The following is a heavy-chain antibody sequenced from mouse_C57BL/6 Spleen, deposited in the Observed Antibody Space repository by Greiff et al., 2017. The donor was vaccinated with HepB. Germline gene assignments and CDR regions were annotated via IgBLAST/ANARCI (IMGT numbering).Heavy chain of an antibody. V-gene: IGHV1-82*01. CDR1: GYAFSSSW. J-gene: IGHJ1*03. CDR2: IYPGDGDT. CDR3: ARTLYSNFYWYFDV. D-gene: IGHD2-5*01. Sequence: VKVVESGPELVKPGASVKISCKASGYAFSSSWMNWVKQRPGKGLEWIGRIYPGDGDTNYNGKFKGKATLTADKSSSTAYMQLSSLTSEDSAVYFCARTLYSNFYWYFDVWGTGTTVTVSS.